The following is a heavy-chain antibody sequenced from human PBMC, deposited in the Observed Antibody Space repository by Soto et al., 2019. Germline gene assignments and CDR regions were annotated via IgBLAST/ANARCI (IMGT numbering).Heavy chain of an antibody. CDR2: ISGSGGST. Sequence: EVQLLESGGGLVQPGGSLRLSCAASGFTFSSYAMSWVRQAPGKGPEWVSAISGSGGSTYYADSVKGRFTISRDNSKNTLYLQMNSLRAEDTAVYYCAKDRYYYDSSGYYYRTSDDAFDIWGQGTMVTVSS. CDR1: GFTFSSYA. V-gene: IGHV3-23*01. D-gene: IGHD3-22*01. CDR3: AKDRYYYDSSGYYYRTSDDAFDI. J-gene: IGHJ3*02.